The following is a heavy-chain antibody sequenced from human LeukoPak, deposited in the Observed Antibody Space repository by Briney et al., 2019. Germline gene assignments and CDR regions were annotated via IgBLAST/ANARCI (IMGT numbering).Heavy chain of an antibody. V-gene: IGHV3-23*01. D-gene: IGHD3-22*01. CDR3: AKERLSHDSSGYYYIRLAFDI. CDR2: ISGSGGST. CDR1: GFTFSSYA. Sequence: PGGSLRLSCAASGFTFSSYAMSWVRQAPGKGLEWVSAISGSGGSTYYADSVKGRFTISRDNSKNTLYLQMNSLRAEDTAVYYCAKERLSHDSSGYYYIRLAFDIWGQGTMVTVSS. J-gene: IGHJ3*02.